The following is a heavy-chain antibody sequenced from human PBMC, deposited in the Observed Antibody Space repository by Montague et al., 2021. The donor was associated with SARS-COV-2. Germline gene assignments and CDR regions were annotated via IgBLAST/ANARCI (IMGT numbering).Heavy chain of an antibody. V-gene: IGHV3-33*08. Sequence: SLSISFAASGFTFSSYDMHWVRQAPGKGLEWVAVIWYDGSNQYYGDSVKGRFTISRDNSKNTLYLQMNSLRAEDTAVYYCAREYSAPRWFGEYNRYGMDVWGQGTTVTVSS. CDR2: IWYDGSNQ. CDR3: AREYSAPRWFGEYNRYGMDV. CDR1: GFTFSSYD. J-gene: IGHJ6*02. D-gene: IGHD3-10*01.